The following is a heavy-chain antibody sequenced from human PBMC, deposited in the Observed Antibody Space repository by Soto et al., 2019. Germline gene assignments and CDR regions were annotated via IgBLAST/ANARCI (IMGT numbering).Heavy chain of an antibody. D-gene: IGHD6-19*01. CDR2: ISGSGDDT. CDR3: AKVDRYSSGWSYYAPEYYYYGMDV. V-gene: IGHV3-23*01. Sequence: VQLLESGGGLVQPWGSLRLSCAASGFTFSTYALSWVRQSQGTGLEWVSAISGSGDDTYYTHSVKGRFTISRDNSKNTLSLQMDSLRVEDTATYYCAKVDRYSSGWSYYAPEYYYYGMDVWGQGTTVTVSS. CDR1: GFTFSTYA. J-gene: IGHJ6*02.